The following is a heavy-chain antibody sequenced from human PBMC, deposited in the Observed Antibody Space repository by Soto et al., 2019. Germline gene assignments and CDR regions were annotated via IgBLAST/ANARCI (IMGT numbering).Heavy chain of an antibody. CDR3: GHRRVSELLWFGVYSWWFDP. CDR2: IYWDDDK. D-gene: IGHD3-10*01. Sequence: QITLKESGPTLVKPTQTLTLTCTFSGFSLSTSGVGVGWIRQSPGKALEWLALIYWDDDKRYSPSLKSRLTITKDTSKNQVVLTMTNMDPVDTATYYCGHRRVSELLWFGVYSWWFDPWGQGTLVTVSS. CDR1: GFSLSTSGVG. V-gene: IGHV2-5*02. J-gene: IGHJ5*02.